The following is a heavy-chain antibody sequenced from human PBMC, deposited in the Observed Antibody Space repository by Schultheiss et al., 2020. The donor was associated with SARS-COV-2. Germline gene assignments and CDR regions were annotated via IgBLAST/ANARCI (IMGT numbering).Heavy chain of an antibody. CDR3: ARDPDYGDYEYYFDY. V-gene: IGHV3-7*03. Sequence: GESLKISCTASGFIFNTYWMSWVRQTPGKGLEWVANIKQDGSEKHYVDSVNGRFTISRDNAKNSLYLQMNSLRAEDTAVYYCARDPDYGDYEYYFDYWGQGTLVTVSS. CDR2: IKQDGSEK. J-gene: IGHJ4*02. D-gene: IGHD4-17*01. CDR1: GFIFNTYW.